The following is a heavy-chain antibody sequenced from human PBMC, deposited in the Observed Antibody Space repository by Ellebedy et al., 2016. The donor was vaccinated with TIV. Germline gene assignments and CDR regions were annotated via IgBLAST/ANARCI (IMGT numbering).Heavy chain of an antibody. CDR3: ARVVVVATSDWFDP. D-gene: IGHD2-15*01. Sequence: GGSLRLSCVASGFTFSSYSMNWVRQAPGKGLEWVSYISSGSSTIYFADSVKGRFTISRDNAKNSLYLQMNSLRAEDTAVYYCARVVVVATSDWFDPWGQGTLVTVSS. CDR1: GFTFSSYS. V-gene: IGHV3-48*04. CDR2: ISSGSSTI. J-gene: IGHJ5*02.